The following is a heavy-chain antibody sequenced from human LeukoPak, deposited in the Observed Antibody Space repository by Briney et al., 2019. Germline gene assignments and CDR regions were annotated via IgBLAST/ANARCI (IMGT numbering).Heavy chain of an antibody. V-gene: IGHV3-23*01. J-gene: IGHJ3*02. D-gene: IGHD3-22*01. CDR3: AKDLRRSITMIVVVIIPDAFDI. CDR2: ISGSGGST. Sequence: GGSLRLSCAASGFTFSSFAMSWVRQAPGKGLEWVSAISGSGGSTYYADSVKGRFTISRDNSKNTLYLQMNSLRAEDTAVYYCAKDLRRSITMIVVVIIPDAFDIWGQGTMVTVSS. CDR1: GFTFSSFA.